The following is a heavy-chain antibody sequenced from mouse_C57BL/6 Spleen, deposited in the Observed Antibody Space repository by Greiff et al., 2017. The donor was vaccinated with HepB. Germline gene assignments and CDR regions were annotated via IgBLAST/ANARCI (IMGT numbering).Heavy chain of an antibody. CDR1: GYTFTSYW. J-gene: IGHJ4*01. CDR3: ARFGDGDDYDDGGRGYAMDY. V-gene: IGHV1-55*01. D-gene: IGHD2-4*01. CDR2: IYPGSGST. Sequence: QVQLQQPGAELVKPGASVKMSCKASGYTFTSYWITWVKQRPGQGLEWIGDIYPGSGSTNYNEKFKSKATLTVDTSSSTAYMQRSSLTSEDSAVYYCARFGDGDDYDDGGRGYAMDYWGQGTSVTVSS.